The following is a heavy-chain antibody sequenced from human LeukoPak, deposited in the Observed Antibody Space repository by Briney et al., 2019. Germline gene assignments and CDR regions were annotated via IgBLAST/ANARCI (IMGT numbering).Heavy chain of an antibody. CDR3: ATDQYSSGWSLDY. D-gene: IGHD6-19*01. Sequence: GRSLRLSCAASGFTFSSYGMHWVRQAPGKGLEWVAVISYHGSNKYYADSVKGRFTISRDNSKNTLYLQMNSLSAEDTAVYYCATDQYSSGWSLDYWGQGTLVTVSS. V-gene: IGHV3-30*03. CDR1: GFTFSSYG. J-gene: IGHJ4*02. CDR2: ISYHGSNK.